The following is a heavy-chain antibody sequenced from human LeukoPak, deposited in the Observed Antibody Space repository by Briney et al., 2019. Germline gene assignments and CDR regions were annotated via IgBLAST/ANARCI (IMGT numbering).Heavy chain of an antibody. V-gene: IGHV3-15*01. D-gene: IGHD4-17*01. CDR1: GFTFSNAW. CDR2: IKSKTNGGTT. CDR3: TKFDYAAFEY. Sequence: GGSLRLSCVASGFTFSNAWMSWVRQAPGKGLEWVGRIKSKTNGGTTDYAAPVKGRFTIPRDDSKNTLYLQMNSLKTEDTAVYYCTKFDYAAFEYWGQGTLVTVSS. J-gene: IGHJ4*02.